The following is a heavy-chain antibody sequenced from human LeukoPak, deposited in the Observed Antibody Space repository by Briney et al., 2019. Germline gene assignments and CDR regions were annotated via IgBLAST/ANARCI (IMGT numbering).Heavy chain of an antibody. Sequence: SQTLSLTCTVSGDSISSGGYYWGWIRQPPGKGLEWIGSIYHSGSTYYNPSLKSRVTISVDTSKNQFSLKLSSVTAADTAVYYCARDSRSGSYYNYFDYWGQGTLVTVSS. CDR2: IYHSGST. J-gene: IGHJ4*02. D-gene: IGHD3-10*01. CDR3: ARDSRSGSYYNYFDY. V-gene: IGHV4-38-2*02. CDR1: GDSISSGGYY.